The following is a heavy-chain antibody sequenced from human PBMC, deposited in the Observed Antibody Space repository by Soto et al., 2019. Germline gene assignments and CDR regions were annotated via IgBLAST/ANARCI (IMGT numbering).Heavy chain of an antibody. D-gene: IGHD3-22*01. Sequence: GGSLRLSCAASGFTFSSYGMHWVRQAPGKGLEWVAVISYDGSNKYYADSVKGRFTISRDNSKNTLYLQMNSLRAEDTAVYYCAKPRFDYYDSSGYYPAFDYWGQGTLVTVSS. V-gene: IGHV3-30*18. J-gene: IGHJ4*02. CDR1: GFTFSSYG. CDR2: ISYDGSNK. CDR3: AKPRFDYYDSSGYYPAFDY.